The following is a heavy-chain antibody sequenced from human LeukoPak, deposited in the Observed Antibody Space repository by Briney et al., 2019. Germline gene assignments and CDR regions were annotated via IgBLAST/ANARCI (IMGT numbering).Heavy chain of an antibody. J-gene: IGHJ4*02. V-gene: IGHV4-59*08. CDR3: ARQGIRVFDY. Sequence: PSETLSLTCTVSGGSISSYYWSWIRQPPGKGLEWIGFIDETGSATYNSSLKSRVTISVDTSKNQYSLKLRSVTDADTAVYYCARQGIRVFDYWGQGTLVTVSS. CDR2: IDETGSA. D-gene: IGHD2-21*01. CDR1: GGSISSYY.